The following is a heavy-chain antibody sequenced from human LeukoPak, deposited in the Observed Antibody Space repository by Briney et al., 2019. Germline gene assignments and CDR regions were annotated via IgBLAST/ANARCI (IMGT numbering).Heavy chain of an antibody. D-gene: IGHD2-15*01. V-gene: IGHV4-39*01. Sequence: SGTLCLTCTVSVGSISSTSYYWGWVRQPPGEGLEWIGSYYYSGSAFYNPSLKSRVTISEDTSKNQFSLKLSSVTAADTAVYYCARRPTYCSGGRCYSDAFDIWGQGTMVTVSS. J-gene: IGHJ3*02. CDR2: YYYSGSA. CDR3: ARRPTYCSGGRCYSDAFDI. CDR1: VGSISSTSYY.